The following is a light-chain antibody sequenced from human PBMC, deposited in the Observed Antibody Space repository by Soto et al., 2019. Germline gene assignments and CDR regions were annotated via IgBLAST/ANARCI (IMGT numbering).Light chain of an antibody. Sequence: EIVMTQSPATLSVPPGERATLSCRASQSISTDLAWYQQKPGQAPRLLMYGVSTRPTGIPARFSGSGSGTEFTLTIYSLQSEDFAVYYCQQYNNWPRTFGQGTKVDIK. J-gene: IGKJ1*01. CDR1: QSISTD. CDR2: GVS. V-gene: IGKV3-15*01. CDR3: QQYNNWPRT.